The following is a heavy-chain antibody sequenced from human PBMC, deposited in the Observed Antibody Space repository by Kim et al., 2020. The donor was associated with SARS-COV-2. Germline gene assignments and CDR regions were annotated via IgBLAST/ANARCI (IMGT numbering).Heavy chain of an antibody. V-gene: IGHV1-3*01. CDR3: ARDSGRYDFWSGQTGGYAFDI. CDR2: INAGNGNT. CDR1: GYTFTSYA. D-gene: IGHD3-3*01. Sequence: ASVKVSCKASGYTFTSYAMHWVRQAPGQRLEWMGWINAGNGNTKYSQKFQGRVTITRDTSASTAYMELSSLRSEDTAVYYCARDSGRYDFWSGQTGGYAFDIWGQGTMVTVSS. J-gene: IGHJ3*02.